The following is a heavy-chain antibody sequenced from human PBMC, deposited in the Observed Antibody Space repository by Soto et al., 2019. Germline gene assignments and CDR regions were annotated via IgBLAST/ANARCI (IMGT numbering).Heavy chain of an antibody. J-gene: IGHJ4*02. CDR2: IYPGDSDT. V-gene: IGHV5-51*01. Sequence: PGESLKISCKGSGYSFTSYWIGWVRQMPGKGLEWMGIIYPGDSDTRYSPSFQGQVTISADKSISTAYLQWSSLKASDTAMYYCARPSNGIAARPGFFDYWGQGTLVTAPQ. D-gene: IGHD6-6*01. CDR3: ARPSNGIAARPGFFDY. CDR1: GYSFTSYW.